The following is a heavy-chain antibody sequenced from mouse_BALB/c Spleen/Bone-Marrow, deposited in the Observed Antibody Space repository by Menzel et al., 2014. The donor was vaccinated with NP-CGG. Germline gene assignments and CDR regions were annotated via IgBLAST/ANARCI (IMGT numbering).Heavy chain of an antibody. CDR2: INPSTGYT. CDR1: GYTFTSYW. J-gene: IGHJ1*01. Sequence: VQLQQSGAELAKPGASVKMSCKASGYTFTSYWMHWVKQRPGQGLEWIGYINPSTGYTEYNQKFKDKATLTADKSSSTAYMQLSSLTSEDSAVYYCARDWYFDVCGAGTTVTVSS. CDR3: ARDWYFDV. V-gene: IGHV1-7*01.